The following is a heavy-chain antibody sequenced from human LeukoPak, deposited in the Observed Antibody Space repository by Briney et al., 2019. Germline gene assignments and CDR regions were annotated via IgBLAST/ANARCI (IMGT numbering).Heavy chain of an antibody. CDR2: INPSGGSA. V-gene: IGHV1-46*03. Sequence: ASVKVSCKASGYTFTSYYMHWVRQAPGQGLEWMGIINPSGGSASYAQKFQGRVTMTRDTSTSTVYMELSSLRSEDTAVYYCALSGYYIYYYMDVWGKGTTVTVSS. CDR1: GYTFTSYY. D-gene: IGHD3-3*01. CDR3: ALSGYYIYYYMDV. J-gene: IGHJ6*03.